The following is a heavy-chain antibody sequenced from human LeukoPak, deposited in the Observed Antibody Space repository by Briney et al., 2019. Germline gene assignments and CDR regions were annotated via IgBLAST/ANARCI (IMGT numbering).Heavy chain of an antibody. CDR1: GFTFSSYG. CDR3: AREKDYGDYGGAGY. Sequence: PGGSLRLSCAASGFTFSSYGMHWVRQAPDKGLERVAVIWYDGSNKYYADSVKGRFTISRDNSKNTLYLQMNSLRAEDTAVYYCAREKDYGDYGGAGYWGQGTLVTVSS. J-gene: IGHJ4*02. CDR2: IWYDGSNK. V-gene: IGHV3-33*01. D-gene: IGHD4-17*01.